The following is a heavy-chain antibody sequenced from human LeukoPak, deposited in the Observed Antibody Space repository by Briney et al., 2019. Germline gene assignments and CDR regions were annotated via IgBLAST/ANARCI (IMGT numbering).Heavy chain of an antibody. Sequence: PSETLSLTGAVYGGSFSGYYWSWIRQPPGKGLEWIGEINHSGSTNYNPSLKSRVTISVDTSKNQFSLKLSSVTAADTAVYYCARGPYSSGWYNWFDPWGQGTLVTVSS. CDR3: ARGPYSSGWYNWFDP. V-gene: IGHV4-34*01. D-gene: IGHD6-19*01. J-gene: IGHJ5*02. CDR2: INHSGST. CDR1: GGSFSGYY.